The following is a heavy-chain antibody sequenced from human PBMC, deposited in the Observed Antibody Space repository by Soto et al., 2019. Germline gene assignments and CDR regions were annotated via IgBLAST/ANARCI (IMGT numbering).Heavy chain of an antibody. J-gene: IGHJ6*02. V-gene: IGHV3-23*01. CDR3: AKVSGWLQPQTDYYYYYGMDV. CDR1: GFTFSSYG. CDR2: ISGSGGST. D-gene: IGHD5-12*01. Sequence: GSLRLSCAASGFTFSSYGMHWVRRAPGKGLEWVSAISGSGGSTYYADSVKGRFTISRDNSKNTLYLQMNSLRAEDTAVYYCAKVSGWLQPQTDYYYYYGMDVRGQGTTVTVSS.